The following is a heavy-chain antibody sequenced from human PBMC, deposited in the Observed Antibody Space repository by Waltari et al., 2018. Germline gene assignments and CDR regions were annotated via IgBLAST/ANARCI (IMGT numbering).Heavy chain of an antibody. CDR2: IYYSVRT. CDR1: GGSISSSSYY. D-gene: IGHD3-10*01. V-gene: IGHV4-39*01. Sequence: QLQLQESGPGLVKPSETLSLTCTVSGGSISSSSYYWGWLRQPPGKGLEWIGSIYYSVRTYYNPSLKSRVTISVDTSKNQFSLKLSSVTAADTAVYYCARLLWFGELSQFDYWGQGTLVTVSS. CDR3: ARLLWFGELSQFDY. J-gene: IGHJ4*02.